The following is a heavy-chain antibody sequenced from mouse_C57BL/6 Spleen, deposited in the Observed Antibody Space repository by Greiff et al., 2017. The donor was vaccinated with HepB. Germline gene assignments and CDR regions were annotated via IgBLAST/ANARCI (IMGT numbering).Heavy chain of an antibody. V-gene: IGHV1-55*01. CDR3: ARGGGYDCFDY. Sequence: QVQLQQPGAELVKPGASVKMSCKASGYTFTSYWITWVKQRPGQGLAWIGDIYPGSGSTNYNEKFKSKATLTVDTASSTAYMQLSSLTSEDSAVYYCARGGGYDCFDYWGQGTTLTVSS. CDR2: IYPGSGST. J-gene: IGHJ2*01. D-gene: IGHD2-2*01. CDR1: GYTFTSYW.